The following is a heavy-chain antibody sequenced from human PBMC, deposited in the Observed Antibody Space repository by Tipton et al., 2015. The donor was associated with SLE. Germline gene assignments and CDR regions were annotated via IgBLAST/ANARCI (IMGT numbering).Heavy chain of an antibody. Sequence: QSGAEVKKPGSSVKVSCKASGGTFSSYAISWVRQAPGQGLEWMGRIIPIFGTANYAQKFQGRVTITADESTSTAYMELSSLRSEDTAVYYCARSERWLQLGYYFDYWGQGTLVTVSS. CDR1: GGTFSSYA. CDR2: IIPIFGTA. J-gene: IGHJ4*02. V-gene: IGHV1-69*15. CDR3: ARSERWLQLGYYFDY. D-gene: IGHD5-24*01.